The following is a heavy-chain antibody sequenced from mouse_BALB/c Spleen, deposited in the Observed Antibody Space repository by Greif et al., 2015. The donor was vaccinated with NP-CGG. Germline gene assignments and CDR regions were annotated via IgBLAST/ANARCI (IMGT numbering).Heavy chain of an antibody. D-gene: IGHD1-1*01. CDR3: ARGDIKEITYGSSYDAMDY. CDR2: ISSGGSYT. Sequence: EVQGVESGGDLVKPGGSLKLSCAASGFTFSSYGMSWVRQTPDKRLEWVATISSGGSYTYYPDSVKGRFTISRDNAKNTLYLQMSSLKSEDTAMYYCARGDIKEITYGSSYDAMDYWGQGTSVTVSS. V-gene: IGHV5-6*01. J-gene: IGHJ4*01. CDR1: GFTFSSYG.